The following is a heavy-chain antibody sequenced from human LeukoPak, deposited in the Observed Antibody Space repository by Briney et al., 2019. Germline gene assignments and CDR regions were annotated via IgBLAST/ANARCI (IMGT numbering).Heavy chain of an antibody. CDR1: GGSFSGYH. D-gene: IGHD2-15*01. CDR3: ARHTTSGYCSGGACPFDY. CDR2: INHSGST. V-gene: IGHV4-34*01. J-gene: IGHJ4*02. Sequence: PSETLSLTCAVYGGSFSGYHWSWIRQPPGKELEWIGEINHSGSTNYNPSLKSRVTISIDTSKNQFSLNLDSVTAADTALYYCARHTTSGYCSGGACPFDYRGQGNLVTVSS.